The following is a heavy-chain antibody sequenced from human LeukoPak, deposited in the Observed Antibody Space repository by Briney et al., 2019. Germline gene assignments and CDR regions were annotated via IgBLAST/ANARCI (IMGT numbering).Heavy chain of an antibody. V-gene: IGHV1-69*04. CDR3: ARVRPGDTSCPLDY. Sequence: GASVKVSCKASGGTFSSYAISWVRQAPGQGLEWMGRIIPILGIANYAQKFQGRVTITADKSTSTAYMELSSLRSEDTAVYYCARVRPGDTSCPLDYWGQGTLVTVSS. J-gene: IGHJ4*02. CDR2: IIPILGIA. CDR1: GGTFSSYA. D-gene: IGHD2-2*01.